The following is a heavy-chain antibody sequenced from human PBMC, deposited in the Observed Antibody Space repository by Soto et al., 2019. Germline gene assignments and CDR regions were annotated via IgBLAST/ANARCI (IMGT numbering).Heavy chain of an antibody. J-gene: IGHJ5*02. V-gene: IGHV4-4*07. D-gene: IGHD3-16*01. CDR2: MQHTGKT. CDR3: AKDVSSRRWFDP. Sequence: QVQLQESGPGLVKPSETLSLTCAVSGASIRSYHWSWIRQPAGKGLEWIGRMQHTGKTNYNPSLKSRVTVSVDTSKNQISLKMTSVTAADTAVYFCAKDVSSRRWFDPWGQGILVIVSS. CDR1: GASIRSYH.